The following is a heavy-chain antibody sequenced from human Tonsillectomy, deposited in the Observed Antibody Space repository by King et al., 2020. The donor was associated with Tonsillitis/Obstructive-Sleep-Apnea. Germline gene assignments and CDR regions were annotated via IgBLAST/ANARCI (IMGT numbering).Heavy chain of an antibody. CDR2: ISGSGGST. D-gene: IGHD3-22*01. J-gene: IGHJ4*02. CDR3: AKGQGRGYYDSSGHSLDY. V-gene: IGHV3-23*04. CDR1: GFTFSSYA. Sequence: VQLVESGGGLVQPGESLRLSCAASGFTFSSYAMSWVRQAPGKGLEWVSTISGSGGSTFYADSVEGRFTISRDNSKNTLYLQMNSLRADDTSVYYCAKGQGRGYYDSSGHSLDYWGQGALLTVSS.